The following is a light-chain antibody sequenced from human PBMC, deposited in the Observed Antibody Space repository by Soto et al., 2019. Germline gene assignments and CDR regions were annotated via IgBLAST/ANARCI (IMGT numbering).Light chain of an antibody. Sequence: TQPPATLSLSLGDRVTLPCMASQSVGTYLAWYQQRPGQAPRLLIYDASNRATGIPARFSGSGSGTDLTLTISSLQPEDFAVYYCQQRSNWPITFGQGTKVDIK. CDR2: DAS. CDR3: QQRSNWPIT. V-gene: IGKV3-11*01. J-gene: IGKJ1*01. CDR1: QSVGTY.